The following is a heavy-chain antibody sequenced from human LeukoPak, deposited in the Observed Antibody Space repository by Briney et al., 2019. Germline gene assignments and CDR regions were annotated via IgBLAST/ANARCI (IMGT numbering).Heavy chain of an antibody. Sequence: PGGSLRLSCAAAGFSVSSNYMSWVRQAPGKGLEWVSAISGSGGSTYYADSVKGRFTISRDNSKNTLYLQMNSLRAEDTAVYYCAKDLPPFTMVRGVIMGYFDYWGQGTLVTVSS. CDR3: AKDLPPFTMVRGVIMGYFDY. J-gene: IGHJ4*02. CDR2: ISGSGGST. CDR1: GFSVSSNY. V-gene: IGHV3-23*01. D-gene: IGHD3-10*01.